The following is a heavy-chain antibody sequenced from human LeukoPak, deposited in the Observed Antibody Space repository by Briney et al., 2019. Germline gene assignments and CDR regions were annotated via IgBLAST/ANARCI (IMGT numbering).Heavy chain of an antibody. V-gene: IGHV1-2*02. D-gene: IGHD2-15*01. CDR3: ARDGYCRGGSCPFQH. Sequence: ASVKVSCKASGYTFIAYYMFWVRQAPGQGLEWMGWINPSSGATGHAQKFQGRVTMTRDTSISTSYMEVTGLRSDDTAVYFCARDGYCRGGSCPFQHWGQGTMVTVSS. CDR2: INPSSGAT. J-gene: IGHJ1*01. CDR1: GYTFIAYY.